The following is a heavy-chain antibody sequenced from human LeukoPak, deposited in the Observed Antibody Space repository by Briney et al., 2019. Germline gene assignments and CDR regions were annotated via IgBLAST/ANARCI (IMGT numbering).Heavy chain of an antibody. CDR3: AKEGRRYCSGGSCYPFDY. CDR2: ISSSSSYI. V-gene: IGHV3-21*01. D-gene: IGHD2-15*01. J-gene: IGHJ4*02. Sequence: GGSLRLSCAASGFTFSSYSMNWVRQAPGKGLEWVSSISSSSSYIYYADSVKGRFTISRDNAKNSLYLQMNSLRAEDTAVYYCAKEGRRYCSGGSCYPFDYWGQGTLVTVSS. CDR1: GFTFSSYS.